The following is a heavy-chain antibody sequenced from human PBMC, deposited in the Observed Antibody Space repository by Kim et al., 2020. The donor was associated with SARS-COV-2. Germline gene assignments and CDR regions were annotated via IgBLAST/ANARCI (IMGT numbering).Heavy chain of an antibody. CDR3: ARGVGSSAWVDP. D-gene: IGHD6-6*01. CDR2: IYYGGST. V-gene: IGHV4-59*13. Sequence: SETLSLTCTVSGGYISTYYWSWIRQPPGKGLEWIGYIYYGGSTNYNPSLKSRVTISVDTSKNQFSLKLTSVTAADTAVYYCARGVGSSAWVDPWGQGTLV. J-gene: IGHJ5*02. CDR1: GGYISTYY.